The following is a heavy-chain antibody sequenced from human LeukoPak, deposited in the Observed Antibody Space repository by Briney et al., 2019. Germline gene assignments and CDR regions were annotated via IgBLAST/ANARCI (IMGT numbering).Heavy chain of an antibody. D-gene: IGHD3-10*01. Sequence: PGGSLRLSCVASGLTFSSYWMSWVCQAPGKGLEWVANINQDGSEKYYVDSVKGRFTISRDNAKKSLYLQMNTLRAEDTAVYYCATKRWMGSGSSWFDPWGQGTLVTVSS. CDR1: GLTFSSYW. CDR2: INQDGSEK. J-gene: IGHJ5*02. CDR3: ATKRWMGSGSSWFDP. V-gene: IGHV3-7*01.